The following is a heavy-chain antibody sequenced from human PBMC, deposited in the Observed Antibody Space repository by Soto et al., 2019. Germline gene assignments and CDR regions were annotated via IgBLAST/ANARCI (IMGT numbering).Heavy chain of an antibody. CDR2: ISGGTAT. V-gene: IGHV3-23*01. CDR3: AKGSHIAARPFYFDF. Sequence: PGVSLRLSCAASGFTFRAFAMNWVRQAPGKGLEWVSTISGGTATTYADSVKGRFTVSRDNSKNTIYLQMNSLAPGDTAVYYCAKGSHIAARPFYFDFWGQGTQDTVSS. D-gene: IGHD6-6*01. J-gene: IGHJ4*02. CDR1: GFTFRAFA.